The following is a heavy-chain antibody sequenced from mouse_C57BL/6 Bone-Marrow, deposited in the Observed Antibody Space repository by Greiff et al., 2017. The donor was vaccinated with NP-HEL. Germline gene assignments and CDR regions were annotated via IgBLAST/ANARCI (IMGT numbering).Heavy chain of an antibody. CDR2: ISSGGSYT. J-gene: IGHJ4*01. CDR1: GFTFSSYG. Sequence: EVQRVESGGDLVKPGGSLKLSCAASGFTFSSYGMSWVRQTPDKRLEWVATISSGGSYTYYPDSVKGRFTISRDNAKNTLYLQMSSLKSEDTAMYYCARSGGHYAMDYWGQGTSVTVSS. CDR3: ARSGGHYAMDY. V-gene: IGHV5-6*01. D-gene: IGHD1-3*01.